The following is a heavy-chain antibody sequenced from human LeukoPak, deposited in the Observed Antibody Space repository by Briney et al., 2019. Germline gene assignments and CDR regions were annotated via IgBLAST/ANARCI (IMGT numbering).Heavy chain of an antibody. CDR2: IFYSGST. CDR3: ARAAHYYGDYYYYYMDV. V-gene: IGHV4-59*11. J-gene: IGHJ6*03. D-gene: IGHD3-3*01. CDR1: GGSISSHY. Sequence: KPSETLSLTCTVSGGSISSHYWSWIRQPPGKGLEWIGYIFYSGSTNYNPSLKSRVTISVDTSKNQFSLKLRSVTAADTAVYYCARAAHYYGDYYYYYMDVWGKGTAVTISS.